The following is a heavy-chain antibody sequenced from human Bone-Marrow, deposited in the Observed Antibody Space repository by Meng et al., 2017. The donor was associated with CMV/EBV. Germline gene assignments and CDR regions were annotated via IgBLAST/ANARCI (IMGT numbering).Heavy chain of an antibody. CDR3: ARAEYDTSGYFFFEN. V-gene: IGHV3-7*01. Sequence: GGSLRLSCAASGFTFSSHWMSWVRQAPGKGLEWVANIKQDGGEKNYLDSVKGRLTISRDNAKSSLYLQMDRLRAEDTAVYYCARAEYDTSGYFFFENWGQGTLVAFSS. CDR1: GFTFSSHW. D-gene: IGHD3-22*01. J-gene: IGHJ4*02. CDR2: IKQDGGEK.